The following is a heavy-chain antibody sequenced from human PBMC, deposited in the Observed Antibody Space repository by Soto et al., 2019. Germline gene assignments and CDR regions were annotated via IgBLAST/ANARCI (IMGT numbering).Heavy chain of an antibody. CDR1: GNTLTNHY. Sequence: QVQWKQSGAEVKKPGASVKVSCKASGNTLTNHYVHWVRQAPGQGPEWMGMINPNNGKTTYAQKFQGRVTMTRDTSTSTVYMELSTLRSEDAAVYHCARSEITTLGPDALDIWGQGTVVTVSS. CDR2: INPNNGKT. D-gene: IGHD3-16*01. CDR3: ARSEITTLGPDALDI. J-gene: IGHJ3*02. V-gene: IGHV1-46*01.